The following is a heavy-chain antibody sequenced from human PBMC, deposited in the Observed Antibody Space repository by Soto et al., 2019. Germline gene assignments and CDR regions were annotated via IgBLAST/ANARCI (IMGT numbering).Heavy chain of an antibody. Sequence: QVQLVESGGGVVQPGRSLRLSCAASGFTFSSYGMHWVRQAPGKGLEWVAVISYDGSNKYYADSVKGRFTISRDNSKNTLYLQMKSLRAEDTAVYYCAKLLYSSGWYDFWGQGTLVTVSS. V-gene: IGHV3-30*18. J-gene: IGHJ4*02. D-gene: IGHD6-19*01. CDR2: ISYDGSNK. CDR1: GFTFSSYG. CDR3: AKLLYSSGWYDF.